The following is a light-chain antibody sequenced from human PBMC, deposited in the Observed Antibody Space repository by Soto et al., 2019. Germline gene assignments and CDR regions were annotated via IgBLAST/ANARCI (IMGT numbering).Light chain of an antibody. Sequence: QSALTQPASVSGSPGQSITISCTGTSSDVGGYNYVSWYQQHPGEAPKLMIYDVSNRPSGVSNRFSGSKSGNTASLTISGLQAEHEADYYCSSYTSSSTYVFGTGTKLTVL. CDR3: SSYTSSSTYV. CDR2: DVS. J-gene: IGLJ1*01. V-gene: IGLV2-14*01. CDR1: SSDVGGYNY.